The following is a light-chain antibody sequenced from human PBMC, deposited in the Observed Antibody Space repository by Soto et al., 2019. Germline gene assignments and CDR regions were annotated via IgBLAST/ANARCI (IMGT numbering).Light chain of an antibody. Sequence: EIVLTQSPGTLSLSPGERATLSCRASQSVSSSYLAWYQQKPGQAPRLLIYGASSRAPGIPDRFTGSGSGAGFTLTISRLEPEDFAVYYCQQYDSSPRTFGQGTKVEIK. CDR2: GAS. CDR3: QQYDSSPRT. J-gene: IGKJ1*01. V-gene: IGKV3-20*01. CDR1: QSVSSSY.